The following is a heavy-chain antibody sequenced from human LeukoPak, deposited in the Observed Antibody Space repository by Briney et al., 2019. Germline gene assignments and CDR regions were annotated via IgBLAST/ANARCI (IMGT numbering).Heavy chain of an antibody. V-gene: IGHV4-30-2*01. CDR2: IYHSGST. J-gene: IGHJ4*02. Sequence: SETLSLTCAVSGGSISSGGYSWSWIRQPPGKGLEWIGYIYHSGSTYYNPSLKSRVTISVDRSKNQFSLKLSSVTAADTAVYYCARGSYGSYLDYWGQGTLVTVSS. CDR3: ARGSYGSYLDY. CDR1: GGSISSGGYS. D-gene: IGHD3-10*01.